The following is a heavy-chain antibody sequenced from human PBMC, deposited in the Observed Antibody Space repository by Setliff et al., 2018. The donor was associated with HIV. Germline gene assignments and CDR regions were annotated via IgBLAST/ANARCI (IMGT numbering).Heavy chain of an antibody. J-gene: IGHJ5*02. CDR3: LGFIIPALRGDWFDP. D-gene: IGHD2-2*01. V-gene: IGHV1-69*06. CDR2: IIPMFGTE. Sequence: SVKVSCKASGGSFSSYAINWVRQAPGQGLEWMGRIIPMFGTENYAQKFQGRVTLTADKFTTTAYMELSRLTSDDTAVYYCLGFIIPALRGDWFDPWGQGTLVTVSS. CDR1: GGSFSSYA.